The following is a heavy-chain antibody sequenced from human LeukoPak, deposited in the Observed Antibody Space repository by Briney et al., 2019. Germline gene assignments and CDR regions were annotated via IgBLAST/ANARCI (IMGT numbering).Heavy chain of an antibody. Sequence: SETLSLTCAVYGGSFSGYYWSWIRQPPGKGLEWIGEINHSGSTNYNPSLKSRVTISINTSKNQFSLKLSSVTAADTAVYYCATTTIRLGYWGQGTLVTVSS. J-gene: IGHJ4*02. CDR1: GGSFSGYY. D-gene: IGHD1-26*01. CDR2: INHSGST. V-gene: IGHV4-34*01. CDR3: ATTTIRLGY.